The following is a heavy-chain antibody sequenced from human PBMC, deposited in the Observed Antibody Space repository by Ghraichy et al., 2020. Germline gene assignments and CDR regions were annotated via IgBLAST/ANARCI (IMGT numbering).Heavy chain of an antibody. CDR3: SVMYYYDSSGYPNFDY. CDR2: ISYDGSNK. CDR1: GFTFSSYG. D-gene: IGHD3-22*01. Sequence: GGSLRLSCAASGFTFSSYGMHWVRQAPGKGLEWVAVISYDGSNKYYADSVKGRFTISRDNFKNTLYLQMNSLRAEYTAVYYCSVMYYYDSSGYPNFDYWGQGTLVTVSS. V-gene: IGHV3-30*03. J-gene: IGHJ4*02.